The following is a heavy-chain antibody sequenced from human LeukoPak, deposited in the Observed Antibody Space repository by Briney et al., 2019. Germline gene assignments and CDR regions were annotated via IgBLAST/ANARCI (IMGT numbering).Heavy chain of an antibody. CDR2: NYYSGST. CDR1: GGSISTYY. V-gene: IGHV4-59*08. J-gene: IGHJ6*02. CDR3: ARHETYYYGMDV. Sequence: SETLSLTCTVSGGSISTYYWRWIRQSPGKGLEWIGYNYYSGSTNYHPSLKSRVTISVDTSKNQFSLKLSSVTAADTAVYYCARHETYYYGMDVWGQGTTVTVSS.